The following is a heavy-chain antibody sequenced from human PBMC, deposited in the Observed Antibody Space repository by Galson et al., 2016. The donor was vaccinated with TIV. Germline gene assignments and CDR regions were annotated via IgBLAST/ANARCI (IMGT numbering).Heavy chain of an antibody. Sequence: SQRLSCAASGFTFDRLPMHWVRQAPGEGLESVSYIDSSGNYIYYGDSVRGRFTVALDNARSTLFLQMKPLVAEDTAIYYGARSRGFNALGYRDVWGRGTAVTVS. CDR3: ARSRGFNALGYRDV. J-gene: IGHJ6*03. CDR2: IDSSGNYI. D-gene: IGHD3-16*01. CDR1: GFTFDRLP. V-gene: IGHV3-21*06.